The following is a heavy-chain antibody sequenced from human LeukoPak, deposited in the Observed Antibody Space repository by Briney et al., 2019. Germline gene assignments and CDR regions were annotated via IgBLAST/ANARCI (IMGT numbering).Heavy chain of an antibody. Sequence: GASVKVSCKASGGTFSSYAIMWVRQAPGQGLEWMGGIIPIFGTANYAQKFQGRVTITADESTSTAYMELSSLRSEDTAVYYCARVVFGELSPYFDYWGQGTLVTVSS. CDR1: GGTFSSYA. V-gene: IGHV1-69*13. CDR2: IIPIFGTA. J-gene: IGHJ4*02. D-gene: IGHD3-10*01. CDR3: ARVVFGELSPYFDY.